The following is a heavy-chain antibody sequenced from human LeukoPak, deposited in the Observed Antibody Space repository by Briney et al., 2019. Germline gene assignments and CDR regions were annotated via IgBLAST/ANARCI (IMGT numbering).Heavy chain of an antibody. Sequence: GESLKISCKGSGYSFTSYWIGWVRQMPGKGLEWMGIIYPGDSDTRYSPSFQGQVTISADKSISTAYLQWSSLTASDTAIFYCARHTTFINGDTTDWAQGPLVTVSS. J-gene: IGHJ4*02. CDR2: IYPGDSDT. V-gene: IGHV5-51*01. D-gene: IGHD2-8*01. CDR3: ARHTTFINGDTTD. CDR1: GYSFTSYW.